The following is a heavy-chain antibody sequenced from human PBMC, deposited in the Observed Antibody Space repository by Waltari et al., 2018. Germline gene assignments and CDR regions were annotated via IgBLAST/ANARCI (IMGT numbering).Heavy chain of an antibody. CDR1: GGSISSSSYY. Sequence: QLQLQESGPGLVKPSETLSLTCTVSGGSISSSSYYWGWIRQPPGKGLEWIGRIYYSGGTYYNPSLKSRVTRSVDTSKNQFSLKLSSVTAADTAVYYCARSSSWSPSFDYWGQGTLVTVSS. J-gene: IGHJ4*02. CDR3: ARSSSWSPSFDY. V-gene: IGHV4-39*01. CDR2: IYYSGGT. D-gene: IGHD6-13*01.